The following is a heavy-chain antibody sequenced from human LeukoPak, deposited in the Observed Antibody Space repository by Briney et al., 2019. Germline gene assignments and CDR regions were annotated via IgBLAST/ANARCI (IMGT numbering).Heavy chain of an antibody. CDR1: GGSFSGYY. CDR2: INHSGST. CDR3: ARGRYLTTLGGAAAGFLDS. Sequence: PSETLSLTCGVNGGSFSGYYWNWIRQTPGKGLEWIGEINHSGSTNYNPSLKRRVTISVDTSQKQFPLRLTSVTAADTAVYYCARGRYLTTLGGAAAGFLDSWGQGTLVTVSS. J-gene: IGHJ4*02. D-gene: IGHD6-13*01. V-gene: IGHV4-34*01.